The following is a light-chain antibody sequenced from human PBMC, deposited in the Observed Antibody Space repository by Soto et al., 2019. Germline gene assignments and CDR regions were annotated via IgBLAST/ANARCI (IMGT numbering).Light chain of an antibody. CDR3: QQTYSTPYS. Sequence: DIQMTQSPSSLSASVGDRVTITCRASQRMTNYLNWYQHKPGKAPNLLFYQTSTLQSGFPSRFSGSGSGTDFNLTIHSLHPEDFATYYCQQTYSTPYSFCHGTKLEIK. CDR1: QRMTNY. J-gene: IGKJ2*01. V-gene: IGKV1-39*01. CDR2: QTS.